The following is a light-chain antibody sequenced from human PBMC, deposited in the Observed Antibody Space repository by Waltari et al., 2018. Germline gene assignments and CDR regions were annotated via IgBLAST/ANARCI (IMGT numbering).Light chain of an antibody. CDR2: WAS. CDR1: LSLLYNTNNKNY. V-gene: IGKV4-1*01. CDR3: QQYYNTPLT. J-gene: IGKJ3*01. Sequence: DIVMTQSPESLAVSLGERATINFKSSLSLLYNTNNKNYLAWYQQKPGQPPKLLIYWASTRESGVPERFSGSGSRTDFTLTISSLQAEDVAVYFCQQYYNTPLTFGPGTKVDVK.